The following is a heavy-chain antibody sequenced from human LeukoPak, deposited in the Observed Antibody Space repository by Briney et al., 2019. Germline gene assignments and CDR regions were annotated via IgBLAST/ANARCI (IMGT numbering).Heavy chain of an antibody. CDR1: GFTFSSYA. V-gene: IGHV3-7*01. Sequence: PGRSLRLSCAASGFTFSSYAMHWVRQAPGKGLEWVANIKQDGSEKYYVDSVKGRFTISRDNAKNSLYLQMNSLRAEDTAVYYCARRRRDGYNYYFDYWGQGTLVTVSS. J-gene: IGHJ4*02. D-gene: IGHD5-24*01. CDR2: IKQDGSEK. CDR3: ARRRRDGYNYYFDY.